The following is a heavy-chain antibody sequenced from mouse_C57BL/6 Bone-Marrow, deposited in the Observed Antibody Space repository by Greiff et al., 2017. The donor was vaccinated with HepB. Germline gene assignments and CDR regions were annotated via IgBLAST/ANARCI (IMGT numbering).Heavy chain of an antibody. CDR1: FYSFTGYY. CDR3: ARDYGSSGGALDY. D-gene: IGHD1-1*01. Sequence: VQLQQSGPELVKPGASVKISCKASFYSFTGYYMNWVKQSPEKSLEWIGDINPSTGGTTYNQKFKAKATLTVDKSSSTAYMQLKSLTSEDSAVYYCARDYGSSGGALDYWGQGTSVTVSS. J-gene: IGHJ4*01. V-gene: IGHV1-42*01. CDR2: INPSTGGT.